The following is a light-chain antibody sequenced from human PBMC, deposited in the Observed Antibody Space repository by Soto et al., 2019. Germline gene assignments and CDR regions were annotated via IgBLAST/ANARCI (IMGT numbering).Light chain of an antibody. V-gene: IGKV3-15*01. CDR1: QSVSSN. CDR2: GES. CDR3: QQYNNWPPKT. J-gene: IGKJ1*01. Sequence: EIVMTQSPATLSVSPGERATLSCRASQSVSSNLAWYQQKPGQAPRLLIYGESNRATGIPARFSGSGSGTEFTLTISSLQSEDFAVYYCQQYNNWPPKTFGQGTKVEIK.